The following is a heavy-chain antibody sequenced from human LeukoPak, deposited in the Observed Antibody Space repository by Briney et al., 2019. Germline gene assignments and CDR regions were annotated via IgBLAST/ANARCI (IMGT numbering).Heavy chain of an antibody. CDR2: IYTSGST. CDR1: GGSISSYY. D-gene: IGHD3-9*01. J-gene: IGHJ4*02. CDR3: ARDSSHYDILTGYAPLYYFDY. V-gene: IGHV4-4*07. Sequence: SETLSLTCTVSGGSISSYYWSWIRQPAGKGLEWIGRIYTSGSTNYNPSLKSRVTMSADTSKNQFSLKLSSVTAADTAVYYCARDSSHYDILTGYAPLYYFDYWGQGTLVTVSS.